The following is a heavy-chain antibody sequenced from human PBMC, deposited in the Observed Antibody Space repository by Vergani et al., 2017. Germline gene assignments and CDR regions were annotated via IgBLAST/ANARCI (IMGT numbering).Heavy chain of an antibody. CDR3: AGGPNEFDP. Sequence: QVQLQQWGAGLLKPSETLSLTCAVYGGSFSGSYWSWIRQPPGKGLEWIGYIYYSGSTNYNPSRKSRFTISVDTSKNQFSLKLSAVTAADTAVYYCAGGPNEFDPWGQGTLVTVSS. V-gene: IGHV4-34*11. CDR1: GGSFSGSY. J-gene: IGHJ5*02. D-gene: IGHD1-1*01. CDR2: IYYSGST.